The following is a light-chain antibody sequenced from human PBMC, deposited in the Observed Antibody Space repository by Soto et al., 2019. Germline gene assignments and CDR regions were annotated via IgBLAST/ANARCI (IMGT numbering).Light chain of an antibody. Sequence: QPVLTQPASVSGSPGQSITISCTGTSSDVGGYNYVSWYQQHPVKAPKLMIYDVTNRPSGVSDRFSGSKSGNTASLTISGLQAEDDADYYCSSYTSSSTPYVFGTGTKVTVL. CDR3: SSYTSSSTPYV. CDR1: SSDVGGYNY. CDR2: DVT. J-gene: IGLJ1*01. V-gene: IGLV2-14*01.